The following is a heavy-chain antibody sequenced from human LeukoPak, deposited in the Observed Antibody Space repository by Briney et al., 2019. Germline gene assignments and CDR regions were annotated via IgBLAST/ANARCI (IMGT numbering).Heavy chain of an antibody. V-gene: IGHV3-15*07. D-gene: IGHD3-10*01. CDR2: IKSQTDGGTT. CDR3: TTDGITLYGMDV. Sequence: GGSLRLSYAASGFTFSKAWMNWVRQAPGKGLEWVGRIKSQTDGGTTHYAAPVKDRFTISRDNSKSTLYLQMNNLKIEDTAVYYCTTDGITLYGMDVWGQGTTVTVSS. J-gene: IGHJ6*02. CDR1: GFTFSKAW.